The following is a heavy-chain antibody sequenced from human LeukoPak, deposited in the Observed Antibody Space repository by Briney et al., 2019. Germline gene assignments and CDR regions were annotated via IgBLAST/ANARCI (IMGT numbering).Heavy chain of an antibody. CDR3: ARDTLNGPFVISLDN. CDR1: GFTFSSFP. Sequence: PEGSLRLSCAASGFTFSSFPMNWVRQAPGKGLEWVSHISSDGNTEYYLDSVRGRFTMSRDNAKSLLFLQVNSLRAEDTAVYYCARDTLNGPFVISLDNWGQGALVTVSP. D-gene: IGHD3-9*01. CDR2: ISSDGNTE. J-gene: IGHJ4*02. V-gene: IGHV3-48*03.